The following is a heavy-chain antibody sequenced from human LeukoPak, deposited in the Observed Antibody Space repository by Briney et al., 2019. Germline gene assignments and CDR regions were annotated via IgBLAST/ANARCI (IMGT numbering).Heavy chain of an antibody. D-gene: IGHD3-16*01. J-gene: IGHJ6*02. CDR1: GFTFSSYW. V-gene: IGHV3-7*03. CDR2: INHNGNVN. Sequence: GGSLRLSCAASGFTFSSYWMNWARQAPGKGLEWVASINHNGNVNYYVDSVKGRFTISRDDAKNSLYQQMSNLRAEDTAVYFCARGGGLDVWGQGATVTVSS. CDR3: ARGGGLDV.